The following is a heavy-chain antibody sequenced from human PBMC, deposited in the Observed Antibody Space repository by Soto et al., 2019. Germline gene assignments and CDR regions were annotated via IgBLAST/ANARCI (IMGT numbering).Heavy chain of an antibody. D-gene: IGHD3-9*01. J-gene: IGHJ4*02. CDR3: ARLEGLATISYYFDF. CDR2: IYYRGNT. V-gene: IGHV4-39*01. Sequence: PSETLSLTCSVSGDSINSDKYYWGWIRQPPGKGLEWIGSIYYRGNTYYNPSLQTRVTISRDKSKSQFSLKLTSVTAADSAVYFCARLEGLATISYYFDFWGQGALVTVS. CDR1: GDSINSDKYY.